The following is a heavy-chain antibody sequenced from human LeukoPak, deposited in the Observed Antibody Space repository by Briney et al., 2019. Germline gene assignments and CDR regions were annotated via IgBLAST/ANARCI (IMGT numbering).Heavy chain of an antibody. D-gene: IGHD3-22*01. V-gene: IGHV4-39*01. CDR2: SFYNGNT. J-gene: IGHJ4*02. CDR1: GGSFSSSSHY. CDR3: ARHPDASGYYGHLEY. Sequence: PSETLSLTCSVSGGSFSSSSHYWGWIRQPPGKGLEWIASSFYNGNTYYNPSLRSRVTVSVDTSKNRFSLRLSSVTARDTAIYFCARHPDASGYYGHLEYWGQGTLVTVSS.